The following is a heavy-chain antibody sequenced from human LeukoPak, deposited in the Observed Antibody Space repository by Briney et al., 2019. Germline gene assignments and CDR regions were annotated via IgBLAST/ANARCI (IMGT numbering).Heavy chain of an antibody. V-gene: IGHV4-59*01. CDR1: GRSISSYY. CDR2: MSYTGST. CDR3: ARGPIYYDSSGFRDYYFDY. D-gene: IGHD3-22*01. J-gene: IGHJ4*02. Sequence: SETLSLTCTVSGRSISSYYWSWIRQPPGKGLEWIVYMSYTGSTNYNPSLKSRVTISEDTSKNHFSLKLSSVTAADTAVYYCARGPIYYDSSGFRDYYFDYWGQGTLVTVSS.